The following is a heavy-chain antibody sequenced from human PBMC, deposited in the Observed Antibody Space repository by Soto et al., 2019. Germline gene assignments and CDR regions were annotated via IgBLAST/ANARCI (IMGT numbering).Heavy chain of an antibody. V-gene: IGHV1-46*01. Sequence: ASLKVSCKASGYAFTSYYLDWVRQAPEQGLEWMGVIDPGRDTTMYAQNFQGRITMTRDTSTSTFYMELSSLRSDDTAVYYCARGSYDCRRYGSPFDYWGQRIQLTVSS. J-gene: IGHJ4*02. CDR3: ARGSYDCRRYGSPFDY. D-gene: IGHD3-10*01. CDR2: IDPGRDTT. CDR1: GYAFTSYY.